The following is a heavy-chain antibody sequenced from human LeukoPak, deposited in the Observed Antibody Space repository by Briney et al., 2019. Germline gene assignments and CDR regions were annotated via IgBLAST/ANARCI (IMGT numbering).Heavy chain of an antibody. Sequence: SQTLSLTCAISGDSVSSNSAAWNWIRQSPSRGLEWLGRTYYRSKWYNDYAVSVKSRITINPDTSKNQFSLKLSSVTAADTAVYYCARANYYDNIGYSRGAFDIWGQGTLVTVSS. V-gene: IGHV6-1*01. J-gene: IGHJ4*02. D-gene: IGHD3-22*01. CDR1: GDSVSSNSAA. CDR3: ARANYYDNIGYSRGAFDI. CDR2: TYYRSKWYN.